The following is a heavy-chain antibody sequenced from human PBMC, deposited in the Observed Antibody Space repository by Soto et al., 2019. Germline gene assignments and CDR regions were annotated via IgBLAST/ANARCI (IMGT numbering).Heavy chain of an antibody. CDR1: GFTFSDHY. V-gene: IGHV3-72*01. D-gene: IGHD1-7*01. CDR2: IRNKPNSYTT. Sequence: EVQLVESGGGLVQPGGSLRLSCAASGFTFSDHYMDWVRQAPGKGLEWVGRIRNKPNSYTTEYAAAVKGRFTISRDDYNNTLYLQMNSLKTEDTAVYYCAIGIAATTALFDFWGQGTLVTVSS. CDR3: AIGIAATTALFDF. J-gene: IGHJ4*02.